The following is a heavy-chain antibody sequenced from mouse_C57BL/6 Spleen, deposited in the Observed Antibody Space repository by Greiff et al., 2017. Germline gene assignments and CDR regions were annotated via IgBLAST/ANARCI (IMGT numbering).Heavy chain of an antibody. Sequence: VQLQQSGAELVRPGASVKLSCKASGYTFTDYYINWVKQRPGQGLEWIARIYPGSGNTYYNEKFKGKATLTAEKSSSTAYMQLSSLTSEDSAVYFCARYYGSSLYYFDYWGQGTTLTVSS. CDR1: GYTFTDYY. J-gene: IGHJ2*01. V-gene: IGHV1-76*01. D-gene: IGHD1-1*01. CDR2: IYPGSGNT. CDR3: ARYYGSSLYYFDY.